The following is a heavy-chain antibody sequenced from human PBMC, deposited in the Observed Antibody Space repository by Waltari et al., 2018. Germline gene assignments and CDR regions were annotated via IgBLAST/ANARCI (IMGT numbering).Heavy chain of an antibody. CDR2: IYYSGST. Sequence: QVQLQESGPGLVKPSETLSLTCTVSGGSISSHYWSWIRQPPGTGPEWIGYIYYSGSTNDNPSLKSRVTISVDTSKNQFSLKLSSVTAADTAVYYCARDLGYCSGGSCYSEPGGDWYFDLWGRGTLVTVSS. CDR3: ARDLGYCSGGSCYSEPGGDWYFDL. D-gene: IGHD2-15*01. J-gene: IGHJ2*01. CDR1: GGSISSHY. V-gene: IGHV4-59*11.